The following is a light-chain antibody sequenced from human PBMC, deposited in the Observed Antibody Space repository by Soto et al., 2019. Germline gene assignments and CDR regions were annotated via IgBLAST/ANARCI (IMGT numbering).Light chain of an antibody. J-gene: IGKJ2*01. CDR1: QSVLYSSNNKNY. V-gene: IGKV4-1*01. CDR3: HQYYSTPYT. Sequence: DIVMTQSPDSLAVSLGERATINCKSSQSVLYSSNNKNYLAWYQQKPGQPPQLLIYWASTRESGVPDRFSGSGSGTYFSLTISSVQAEDFAVYYCHQYYSTPYTFGQGTKLEIK. CDR2: WAS.